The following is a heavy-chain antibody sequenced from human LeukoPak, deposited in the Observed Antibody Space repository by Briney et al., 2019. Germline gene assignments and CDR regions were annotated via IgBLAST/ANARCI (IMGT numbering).Heavy chain of an antibody. J-gene: IGHJ4*02. CDR1: GGSISSYY. CDR2: IYYSGST. D-gene: IGHD5-12*01. CDR3: ARHGGYSGYDYIPADFDY. V-gene: IGHV4-59*01. Sequence: PSETLSLTCTVSGGSISSYYWSWIRQPPGKGLEWIGYIYYSGSTNYNPSLKSRATISVDTSKNQFSLKLSSVTAADTAVYYCARHGGYSGYDYIPADFDYWGQGTLVTVSS.